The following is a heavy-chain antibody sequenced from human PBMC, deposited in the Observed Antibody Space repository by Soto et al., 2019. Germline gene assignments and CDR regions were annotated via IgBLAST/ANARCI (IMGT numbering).Heavy chain of an antibody. J-gene: IGHJ5*01. CDR1: GFTFSSFH. D-gene: IGHD3-16*02. V-gene: IGHV3-21*01. CDR2: ISSGGDNI. Sequence: EVQLVESGGGLVKPGGSLRLSCVASGFTFSSFHMNWVRQAPGKGLEWVSSISSGGDNIYYAASVNGRFTISRDNAKNSLYLQMNSLRPEDTAVYYCAGSYGSADSWGQATLVTVSS. CDR3: AGSYGSADS.